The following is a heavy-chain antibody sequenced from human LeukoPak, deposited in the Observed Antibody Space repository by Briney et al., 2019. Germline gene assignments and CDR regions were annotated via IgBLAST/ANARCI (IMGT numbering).Heavy chain of an antibody. CDR1: GGSIRFSSYY. D-gene: IGHD5-24*01. V-gene: IGHV4-39*01. J-gene: IGHJ4*02. Sequence: TSSETLSLTCTVSGGSIRFSSYYWGWIRRPPGKGLDWIGSIYYSGSTYYNPSLKSRVTISVDTSKNHFSLKLSSVTAADTAVYYCARYGDGYTPFDYWGQGTLVTVSS. CDR3: ARYGDGYTPFDY. CDR2: IYYSGST.